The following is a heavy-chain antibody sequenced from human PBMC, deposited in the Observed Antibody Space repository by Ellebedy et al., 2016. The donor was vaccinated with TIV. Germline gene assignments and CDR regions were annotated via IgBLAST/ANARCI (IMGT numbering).Heavy chain of an antibody. V-gene: IGHV3-7*01. D-gene: IGHD3-16*01. CDR3: ASLLRQNTDY. J-gene: IGHJ4*02. CDR1: GFTFGDYW. Sequence: PGGSLRLSCTASGFTFGDYWMSWVRPAPGKGLEWVATIKYDGSDKSYVESVRGRFTFSKDNANSSVFLQMSRLRAEDTAVYFCASLLRQNTDYWGQGTLVSVSS. CDR2: IKYDGSDK.